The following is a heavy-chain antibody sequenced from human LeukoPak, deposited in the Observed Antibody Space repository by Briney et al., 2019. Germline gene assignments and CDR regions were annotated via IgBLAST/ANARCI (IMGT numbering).Heavy chain of an antibody. CDR1: GFTFSSYA. D-gene: IGHD6-13*01. V-gene: IGHV3-23*01. CDR2: ISGSGGST. Sequence: GGSLRLSCAASGFTFSSYAMSWVRQAPGKGLEWVSAISGSGGSTYYADSVKGRFTISRDNSKNTLYLQMNSLRAGDTAVYYCAKDIAAAGTVDYWGQGTLVTVSS. J-gene: IGHJ4*02. CDR3: AKDIAAAGTVDY.